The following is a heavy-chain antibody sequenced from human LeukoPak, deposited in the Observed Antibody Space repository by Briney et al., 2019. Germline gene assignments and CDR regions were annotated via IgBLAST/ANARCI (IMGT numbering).Heavy chain of an antibody. Sequence: GSSVKVSCKASGGTFSRYAMSWVRQAPGQGLEWMGGIIPIFGTASFAQKFQGRVTITADESTGTAYMELSSLRSEDTAVYYCARLSDIVATQGDYWGQGTLVTVSS. CDR1: GGTFSRYA. CDR2: IIPIFGTA. CDR3: ARLSDIVATQGDY. V-gene: IGHV1-69*01. D-gene: IGHD5-12*01. J-gene: IGHJ4*02.